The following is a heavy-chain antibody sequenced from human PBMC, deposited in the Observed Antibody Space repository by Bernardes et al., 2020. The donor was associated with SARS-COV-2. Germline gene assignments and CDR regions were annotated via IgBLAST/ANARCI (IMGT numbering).Heavy chain of an antibody. Sequence: ASVKVSCKASGYTFTSYDISWVRQAPGQGLEWMGWISVDNGKTNYAQKFQGRVTMTTDTSTSTAYMELRSLRSDDTAVYYCARRFLDMTVAGKRWAFDIWGQGTTVTVSS. CDR1: GYTFTSYD. D-gene: IGHD3-22*01. CDR2: ISVDNGKT. CDR3: ARRFLDMTVAGKRWAFDI. V-gene: IGHV1-18*04. J-gene: IGHJ3*02.